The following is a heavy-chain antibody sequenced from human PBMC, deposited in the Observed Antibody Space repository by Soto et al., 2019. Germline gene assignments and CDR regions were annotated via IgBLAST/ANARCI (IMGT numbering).Heavy chain of an antibody. CDR1: GFTFSSSA. D-gene: IGHD2-2*01. Sequence: EVQLLESGGGLVQPGGSLRLSCTASGFTFSSSAINWVRQAPGKGLEWVSGVSGSGGTTYYADSVKGRFTISRDNSKNPVYLQMNSVRAEDTALYYGAKDLGYCSSTGCYDSYAMDVWGQGTTVTVSS. V-gene: IGHV3-23*01. CDR3: AKDLGYCSSTGCYDSYAMDV. J-gene: IGHJ6*02. CDR2: VSGSGGTT.